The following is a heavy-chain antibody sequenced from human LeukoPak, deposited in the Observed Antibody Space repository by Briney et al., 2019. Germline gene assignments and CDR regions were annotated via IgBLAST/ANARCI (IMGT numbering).Heavy chain of an antibody. CDR3: AKDRVVYNWNYAYYFDD. CDR2: ISFDGSNK. V-gene: IGHV3-30*18. J-gene: IGHJ4*02. Sequence: GGSLRLSCAASGFLFSSFEVNWVRQAPGKGLEWVSIISFDGSNKYYADSVKGRFTISRDNSKNTLYLQMNSLRAEDTAVYYCAKDRVVYNWNYAYYFDDWGQGTLVTVSS. D-gene: IGHD1-7*01. CDR1: GFLFSSFE.